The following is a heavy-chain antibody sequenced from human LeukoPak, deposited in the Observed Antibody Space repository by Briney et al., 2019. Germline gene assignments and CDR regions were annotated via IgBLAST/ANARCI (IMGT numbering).Heavy chain of an antibody. CDR3: ARVRGIAVAGIGWANHDAFDI. D-gene: IGHD6-19*01. CDR2: IWYDGSNK. Sequence: PGRSLRLSCAASGFTFSSYGMHWVRQAPGKGLERVAVIWYDGSNKYYADSVKGRFTISRDNSKNTLYLQMNSLRAEDTAVYYCARVRGIAVAGIGWANHDAFDIWGQGTMVTVSS. CDR1: GFTFSSYG. J-gene: IGHJ3*02. V-gene: IGHV3-33*01.